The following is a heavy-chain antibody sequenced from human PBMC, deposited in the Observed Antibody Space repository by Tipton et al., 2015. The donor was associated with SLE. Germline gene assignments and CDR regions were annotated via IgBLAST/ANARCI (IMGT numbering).Heavy chain of an antibody. CDR1: GFSVSTNH. J-gene: IGHJ4*02. Sequence: SLRLSCATSGFSVSTNHMSWVRQAPGKGLEWVSTIYSGGPTFYADSMKGRFTISRDNSKNMLYLQMNSLRTEDTAVYYCARAPSGRVVGTPTGHGYWGQGTLVTVSS. V-gene: IGHV3-53*05. D-gene: IGHD1-26*01. CDR2: IYSGGPT. CDR3: ARAPSGRVVGTPTGHGY.